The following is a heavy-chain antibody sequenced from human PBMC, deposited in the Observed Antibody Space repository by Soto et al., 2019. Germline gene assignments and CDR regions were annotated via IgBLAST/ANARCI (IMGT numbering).Heavy chain of an antibody. D-gene: IGHD3-22*01. Sequence: QVTLKESGPVLVKPTETLTLTCTVSGFSLSDARMGVSWIRQPPGKALEWLAHIFSNDEKAYSTSLKSRLTISKHTSKSQVVLTMTNMDPVDTATYSCARINEYYYDSSGYYSGRNWYFDLWGRGTLVTVSS. CDR3: ARINEYYYDSSGYYSGRNWYFDL. V-gene: IGHV2-26*01. CDR1: GFSLSDARMG. J-gene: IGHJ2*01. CDR2: IFSNDEK.